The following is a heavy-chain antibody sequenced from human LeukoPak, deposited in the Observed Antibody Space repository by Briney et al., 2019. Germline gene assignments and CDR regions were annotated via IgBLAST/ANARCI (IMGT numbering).Heavy chain of an antibody. V-gene: IGHV3-7*03. CDR1: GFSISNYW. Sequence: GGSLRLSCAVSGFSISNYWMTWVRQAPGKGLEWVANIKGDGSERYYVDSVKGRFTISRDNAKNSLYLQMNSLRAEDTAVYYCAKLSGNRLTHSDYWGQGTLVTVSS. CDR2: IKGDGSER. CDR3: AKLSGNRLTHSDY. J-gene: IGHJ4*02. D-gene: IGHD1-1*01.